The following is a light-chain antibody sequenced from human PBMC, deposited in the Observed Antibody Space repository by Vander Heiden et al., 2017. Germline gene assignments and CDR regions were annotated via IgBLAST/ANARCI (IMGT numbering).Light chain of an antibody. J-gene: IGKJ3*01. CDR3: QQSYSTLV. V-gene: IGKV1-39*01. Sequence: DIQMTQSPSSLSASVGDRVTITCRASQSISSYLNWYQQKPGKAPKLLIYAASSLQSGVPSRFSGSGSGTDFTLTISSLQPEDFATYYCQQSYSTLVFGSGTKVDIK. CDR2: AAS. CDR1: QSISSY.